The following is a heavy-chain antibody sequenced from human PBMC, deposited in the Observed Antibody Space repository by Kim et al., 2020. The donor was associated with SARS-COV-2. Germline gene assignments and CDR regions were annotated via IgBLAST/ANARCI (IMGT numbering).Heavy chain of an antibody. Sequence: SETLSLTCTVSGGSISSSSYYWGWIRQPPGKGLEWIGSIYYSGSTYYNPSLKSRVTISVDTSKNQFSLKLSSVTAADTAVYYCARHPIPNYYDSSGYPDYWGQGTLVTVSS. CDR2: IYYSGST. CDR3: ARHPIPNYYDSSGYPDY. D-gene: IGHD3-22*01. V-gene: IGHV4-39*01. J-gene: IGHJ4*02. CDR1: GGSISSSSYY.